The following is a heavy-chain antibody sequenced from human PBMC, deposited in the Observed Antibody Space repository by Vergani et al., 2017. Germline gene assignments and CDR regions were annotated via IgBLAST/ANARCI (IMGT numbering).Heavy chain of an antibody. D-gene: IGHD3-16*01. Sequence: EVQLLESGGGLVQPGGSLRLSCAASGFTFSSYAMSWVRQAPGKGLEWVSAISGSGGSTYYADSVKGRFTISRDNSKNTLYLQMNSLRAEDTAVYYCARRPLYDYVWGSQYYYYGMDVWGQGP. V-gene: IGHV3-23*01. CDR2: ISGSGGST. CDR1: GFTFSSYA. J-gene: IGHJ6*02. CDR3: ARRPLYDYVWGSQYYYYGMDV.